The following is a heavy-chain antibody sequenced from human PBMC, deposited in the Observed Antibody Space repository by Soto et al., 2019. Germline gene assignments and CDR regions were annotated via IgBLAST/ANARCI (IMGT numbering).Heavy chain of an antibody. D-gene: IGHD1-26*01. CDR1: GGTFSSYT. J-gene: IGHJ5*02. Sequence: QVQLVQSGAEVKKPGSSVNVSCKASGGTFSSYTISWVRQAPGQGLEWMGRIITILGIAHYAEKLQGRIRMPADKTMCTVEMELSRLSSEDTTVNYGRSCPGRSRARFDLLGQGTLVTVSS. CDR2: IITILGIA. CDR3: RSCPGRSRARFDL. V-gene: IGHV1-69*02.